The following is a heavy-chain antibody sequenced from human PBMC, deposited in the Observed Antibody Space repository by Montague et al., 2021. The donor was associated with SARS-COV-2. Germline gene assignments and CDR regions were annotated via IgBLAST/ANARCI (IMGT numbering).Heavy chain of an antibody. CDR2: IFYSGST. V-gene: IGHV4-59*01. D-gene: IGHD2-15*01. Sequence: SETLSLICTVSGDSMSGYYWSWVRQAPGTGLEWIGYIFYSGSTXXXPSXXXRVTISIDTSKKQFSLKLTSVTAADTAVYFCAREGGTKSSHWWGAFDSWGHGTLVTVSS. CDR1: GDSMSGYY. J-gene: IGHJ5*01. CDR3: AREGGTKSSHWWGAFDS.